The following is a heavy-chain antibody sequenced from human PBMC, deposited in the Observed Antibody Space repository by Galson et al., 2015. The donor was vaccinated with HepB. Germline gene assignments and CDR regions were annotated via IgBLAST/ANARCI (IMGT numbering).Heavy chain of an antibody. D-gene: IGHD6-13*01. CDR3: ARDGRHIAAAAKGRNWFDP. CDR1: GYTFTSYA. J-gene: IGHJ5*02. Sequence: SVKVSCKASGYTFTSYAMNWVRQAPGQGLEWMGWINTNTGNPTYAQGFTGRFVFSLDTSVSTAYLQISSLKAEDTAVYYCARDGRHIAAAAKGRNWFDPWGQGTLVTVSS. V-gene: IGHV7-4-1*02. CDR2: INTNTGNP.